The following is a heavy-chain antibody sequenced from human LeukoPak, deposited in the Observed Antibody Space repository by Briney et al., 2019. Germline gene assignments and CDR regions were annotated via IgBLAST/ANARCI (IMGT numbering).Heavy chain of an antibody. J-gene: IGHJ5*02. D-gene: IGHD2-2*02. V-gene: IGHV4-34*01. CDR3: ARLYRGYCSSTSCYTGWFDP. Sequence: SETLSLTCAVYGGSFSGYYWSWIRQPPGKGLEWIGEINHSGSTNYNPSLKGRVTISVDTSKNQFSLKLSSVTAADTAVYYCARLYRGYCSSTSCYTGWFDPWGQGTLVTVSS. CDR1: GGSFSGYY. CDR2: INHSGST.